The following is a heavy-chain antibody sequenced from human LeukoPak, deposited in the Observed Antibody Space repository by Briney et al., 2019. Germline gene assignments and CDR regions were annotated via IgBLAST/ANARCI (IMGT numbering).Heavy chain of an antibody. V-gene: IGHV1-69*06. J-gene: IGHJ6*03. CDR3: ASPQSRIAVASADKRNGYYYYYMDV. D-gene: IGHD6-19*01. CDR2: IIPIFGTA. Sequence: SVKVSCKASGGTFSSYAISWVRQAPGQGLEWMGGIIPIFGTANYAQKFQGRVTITADKSTSTAYMELSSLRSEDTAVYYCASPQSRIAVASADKRNGYYYYYMDVWGKGTTVTVSS. CDR1: GGTFSSYA.